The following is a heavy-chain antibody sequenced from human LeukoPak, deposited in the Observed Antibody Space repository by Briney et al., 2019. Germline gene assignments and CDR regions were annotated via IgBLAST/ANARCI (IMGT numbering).Heavy chain of an antibody. D-gene: IGHD1-14*01. CDR2: ISESGDNK. V-gene: IGHV3-23*01. CDR3: AKNITN. Sequence: PGGSLRLSCGASGFTLSNYSMSWVRPAPGKGLEWVSGISESGDNKYHADSVKGRFTISRDNSKNTLYLQMNSLRAEDTAIYYCAKNITNWGQGTLVTVSS. J-gene: IGHJ4*02. CDR1: GFTLSNYS.